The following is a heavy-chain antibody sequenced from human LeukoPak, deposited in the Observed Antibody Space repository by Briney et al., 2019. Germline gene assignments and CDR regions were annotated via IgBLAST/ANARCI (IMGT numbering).Heavy chain of an antibody. J-gene: IGHJ3*02. D-gene: IGHD3-10*01. CDR1: GFTFSSYW. CDR3: ARAGDYGSGSCAFDM. Sequence: GGSLRLSCAASGFTFSSYWMHWVRQAPGKGLVWVSRIRSDGSTTYADSVKGRFTISRDNAKNTLCLQMNSLRAEDTAVYYCARAGDYGSGSCAFDMWGQGTMVTVSS. CDR2: IRSDGST. V-gene: IGHV3-74*01.